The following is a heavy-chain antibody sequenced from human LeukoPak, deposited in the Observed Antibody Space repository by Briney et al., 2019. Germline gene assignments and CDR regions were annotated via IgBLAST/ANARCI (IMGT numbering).Heavy chain of an antibody. CDR2: INHSGST. D-gene: IGHD3-22*01. CDR3: ARDPGNYYDSSGYYYCYYMDV. Sequence: PSETLSLTCAVYGGSFSGYYWSWIRQPPGKGLEWIGEINHSGSTNYNPSLKSRVTISVDTSKNQFSLKLSSVTAADTAVYYCARDPGNYYDSSGYYYCYYMDVWGKGTTVTVSS. CDR1: GGSFSGYY. J-gene: IGHJ6*03. V-gene: IGHV4-34*01.